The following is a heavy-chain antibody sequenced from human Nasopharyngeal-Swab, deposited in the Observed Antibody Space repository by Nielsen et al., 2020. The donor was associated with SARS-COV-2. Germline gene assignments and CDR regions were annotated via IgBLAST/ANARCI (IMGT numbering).Heavy chain of an antibody. V-gene: IGHV3-72*01. CDR3: ARASRTTVTTNDAFDI. J-gene: IGHJ3*02. CDR2: TRNKANSYTT. Sequence: GESLKISCAASGFTFSDNYMDWVRQAPGKGLEWVGRTRNKANSYTTEYAASVKGRFTISRDDSKNSLYLQMNSLKTEDTAVYYCARASRTTVTTNDAFDIWGQGTMVTVSS. CDR1: GFTFSDNY. D-gene: IGHD4-11*01.